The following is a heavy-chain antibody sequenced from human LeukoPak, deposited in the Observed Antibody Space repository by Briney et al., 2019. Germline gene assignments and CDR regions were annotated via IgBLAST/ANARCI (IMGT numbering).Heavy chain of an antibody. J-gene: IGHJ5*02. V-gene: IGHV3-23*01. CDR3: AKPRPSYSSSWYDH. CDR2: ISGSGGST. D-gene: IGHD6-13*01. Sequence: PGGSLRLSCAASGFTFTSYAMSWVRQAPGKGLEWVSAISGSGGSTYYADSVKGRFTISRDNSKNTLYLQMNILRAEDTAVYYCAKPRPSYSSSWYDHWGQGTLVTVSS. CDR1: GFTFTSYA.